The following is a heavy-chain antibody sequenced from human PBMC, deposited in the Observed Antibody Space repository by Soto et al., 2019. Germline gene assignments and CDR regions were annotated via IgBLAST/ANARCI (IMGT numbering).Heavy chain of an antibody. CDR2: IYYSGST. CDR1: GGSISSYY. D-gene: IGHD3-10*01. CDR3: ARGDPTYMVRGVIPFDY. J-gene: IGHJ4*02. Sequence: SETLSLTCTVSGGSISSYYWSWIRQPPGKGLEWIGYIYYSGSTNYNPSLKGRVTISVDTSKNQFSLKLSSVTAADTAVYYCARGDPTYMVRGVIPFDYWGQGTLVTVSS. V-gene: IGHV4-59*01.